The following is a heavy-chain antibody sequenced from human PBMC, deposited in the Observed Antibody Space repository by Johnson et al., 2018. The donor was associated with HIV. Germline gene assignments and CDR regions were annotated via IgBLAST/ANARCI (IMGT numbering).Heavy chain of an antibody. Sequence: VQLLGSGGCLVQPGGSLRLSCAASGFTFSSYWMSWVRQAPGKGLESVANIKQDGSEKYYVGSVRGRFTISRDNAKNSLYLQMNSLRAEDKAVYYCARGVMTFDAFDIWGQGTMVTVSS. D-gene: IGHD2-21*01. J-gene: IGHJ3*02. CDR3: ARGVMTFDAFDI. CDR1: GFTFSSYW. CDR2: IKQDGSEK. V-gene: IGHV3-7*04.